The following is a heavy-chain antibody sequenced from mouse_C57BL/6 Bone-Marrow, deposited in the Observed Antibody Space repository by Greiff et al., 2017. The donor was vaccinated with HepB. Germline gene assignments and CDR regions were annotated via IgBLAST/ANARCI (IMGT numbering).Heavy chain of an antibody. CDR1: GFTFSSYA. CDR3: TGDQGLDYSNYCFDY. D-gene: IGHD2-5*01. CDR2: ISSGGDYI. Sequence: DVMLVESGEGLVKPGGSLKLSCAASGFTFSSYAMSWVRQTPEKRLEWVAYISSGGDYIYYADTVKGRFTISRDNARNTLYLQMSSLKSEDTAMYYCTGDQGLDYSNYCFDYWGQGTTLTVSS. V-gene: IGHV5-9-1*02. J-gene: IGHJ2*01.